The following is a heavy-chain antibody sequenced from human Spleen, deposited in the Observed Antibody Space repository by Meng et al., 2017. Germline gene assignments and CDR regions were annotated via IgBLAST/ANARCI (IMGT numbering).Heavy chain of an antibody. V-gene: IGHV4-4*02. D-gene: IGHD6-13*01. CDR2: IYHSGRT. CDR3: ARGRQQLVPGYYFDY. CDR1: GGSSSTSTW. Sequence: VGRRGSGPGLGRPSGTLSLTCAVSGGSSSTSTWWSWVRQPPGKGLEWIGEIYHSGRTNYNPSLKSRVTISVDKSKNQFSLKLSSVTAADTAVYYCARGRQQLVPGYYFDYWGQGTLVTVSS. J-gene: IGHJ4*02.